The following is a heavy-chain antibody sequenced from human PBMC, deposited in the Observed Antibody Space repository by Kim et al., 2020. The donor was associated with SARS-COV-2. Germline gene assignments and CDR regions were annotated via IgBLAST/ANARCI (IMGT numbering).Heavy chain of an antibody. CDR3: ARDRNDYGAALFDY. D-gene: IGHD4-17*01. Sequence: ADSVKGRFTISRDNAKNSLYLQMNRLRDEDTAVYYCARDRNDYGAALFDYWGQGTLVTVSS. J-gene: IGHJ4*02. V-gene: IGHV3-48*02.